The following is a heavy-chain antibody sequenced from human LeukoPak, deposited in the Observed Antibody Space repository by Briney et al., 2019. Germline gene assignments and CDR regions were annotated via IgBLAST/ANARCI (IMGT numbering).Heavy chain of an antibody. Sequence: GGSLRLSCAASGFTFSSYWMSWVRQAPGKGLEWVANIKQDGSEKYYVDSVKGRFTISRDNAKNSLYLQMNSLRAEDTAVYYCARDLRKLAVAGPDPFDIWGQGTMVTVFS. V-gene: IGHV3-7*01. J-gene: IGHJ3*02. CDR3: ARDLRKLAVAGPDPFDI. CDR1: GFTFSSYW. D-gene: IGHD6-19*01. CDR2: IKQDGSEK.